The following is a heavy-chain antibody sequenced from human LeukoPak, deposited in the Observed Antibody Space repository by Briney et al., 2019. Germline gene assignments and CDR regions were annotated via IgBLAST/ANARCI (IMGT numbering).Heavy chain of an antibody. V-gene: IGHV1-2*02. Sequence: ASVKVSCKASGYTFTGYYMHCVRQAPGQGLEWMGWINPNSGGTNYAQKFQGSVTMTRDTSISTAYMELSRLRSDDTAVYYCARDLYCSGGSCSLIIDYWGQGTLVTVSS. CDR1: GYTFTGYY. CDR3: ARDLYCSGGSCSLIIDY. D-gene: IGHD2-15*01. CDR2: INPNSGGT. J-gene: IGHJ4*02.